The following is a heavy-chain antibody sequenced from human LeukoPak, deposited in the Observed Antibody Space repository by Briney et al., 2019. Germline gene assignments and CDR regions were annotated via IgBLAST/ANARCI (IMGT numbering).Heavy chain of an antibody. CDR2: INHSGST. CDR1: GGSFSGYY. J-gene: IGHJ6*03. V-gene: IGHV4-34*01. D-gene: IGHD6-13*01. Sequence: SETLSLTCAVYGGSFSGYYWSWIRQPPGKGLEWIGEINHSGSTNYNPSLKSRVTISVDTSKNQFSLQLNSVTPEDTAVYYCARVKKYSSSWYVNYYYYYMDVWGKGTTVTVSS. CDR3: ARVKKYSSSWYVNYYYYYMDV.